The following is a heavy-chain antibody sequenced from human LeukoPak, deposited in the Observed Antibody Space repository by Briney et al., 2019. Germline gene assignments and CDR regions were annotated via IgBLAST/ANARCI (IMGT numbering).Heavy chain of an antibody. Sequence: GGSLRLSCAASGFDFDDYAMQWVRQAPGKGLEWVSGISWNSNTKGYAESVKGRFTISRDNAKHSLYLQMDSLRPEDTALYYCAKDIVGSAMTGIDYWGQGTLVTVSS. CDR2: ISWNSNTK. CDR1: GFDFDDYA. D-gene: IGHD1-1*01. V-gene: IGHV3-9*01. CDR3: AKDIVGSAMTGIDY. J-gene: IGHJ4*02.